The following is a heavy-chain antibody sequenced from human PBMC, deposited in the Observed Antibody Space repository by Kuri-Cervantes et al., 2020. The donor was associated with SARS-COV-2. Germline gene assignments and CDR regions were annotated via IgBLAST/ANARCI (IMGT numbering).Heavy chain of an antibody. CDR2: IYYSGST. CDR3: ARDFWSGYYGGNWFDP. J-gene: IGHJ5*02. Sequence: SETLSLTCTVSGGSISSYYWSWIRQPPGKGLEWIGSIYYSGSTYYNPSLKSRVTISVDTSKNQFSLKLSSVTAADTAVYYCARDFWSGYYGGNWFDPWGQGTLVTVSS. V-gene: IGHV4-59*12. D-gene: IGHD3-3*01. CDR1: GGSISSYY.